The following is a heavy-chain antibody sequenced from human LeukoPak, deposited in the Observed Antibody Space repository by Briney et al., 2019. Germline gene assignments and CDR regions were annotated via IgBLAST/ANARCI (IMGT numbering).Heavy chain of an antibody. CDR2: IYSGGAI. CDR1: GRRIIKK. D-gene: IGHD1-14*01. V-gene: IGHV3-53*01. CDR3: ARRPGN. J-gene: IGHJ4*02. Sequence: PGGSLRLSCVDLGGRRIIKKKSWVRQAPGKGLEWVSLIYSGGAIRYADSVKGRFTISRDSSKNTLFLQMNDLTVEDTARYYCARRPGNWGQGILVTVSS.